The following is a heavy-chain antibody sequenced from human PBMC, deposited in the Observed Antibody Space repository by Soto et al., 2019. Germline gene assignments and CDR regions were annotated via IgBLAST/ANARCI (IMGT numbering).Heavy chain of an antibody. CDR3: XXXXXXXXXX. J-gene: IGHJ4*02. Sequence: QVQLQQWGAGLLKPSETLSLTCAVYGGSFSGYYWSWIRQPPGKGLEWIGEINHSGSTNYNPSLKSRVXXSVXTXKNXXXXXXXXXXXXXXXXXXXXXXXXXXXXXRGQGTLVTVSS. V-gene: IGHV4-34*01. CDR2: INHSGST. CDR1: GGSFSGYY.